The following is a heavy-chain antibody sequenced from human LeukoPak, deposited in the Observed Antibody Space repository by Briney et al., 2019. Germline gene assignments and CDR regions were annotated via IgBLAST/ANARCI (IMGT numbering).Heavy chain of an antibody. J-gene: IGHJ5*02. CDR2: TYYRSTWYN. CDR3: ARRLTQYDCFDP. D-gene: IGHD2-2*01. V-gene: IGHV6-1*01. Sequence: SQTLSLTCAISGDSVSSNSVTWNWIRQSPSRGLEWLGRTYYRSTWYNDFAVSVRGRITVNPDTSKNQFSLHLNSVTPEDTAVYYCARRLTQYDCFDPRGQGILVTVSS. CDR1: GDSVSSNSVT.